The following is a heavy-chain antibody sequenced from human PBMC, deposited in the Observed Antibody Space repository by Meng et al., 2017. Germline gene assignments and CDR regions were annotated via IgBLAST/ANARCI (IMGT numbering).Heavy chain of an antibody. CDR1: GFTFSGSA. CDR3: LTGSGGSHLNN. J-gene: IGHJ4*02. CDR2: IRSKANSYAT. D-gene: IGHD2-15*01. V-gene: IGHV3-73*01. Sequence: GGSLRLSCAASGFTFSGSAMHWVRQASGKGLEWVGRIRSKANSYATAYAASVKGRFTISRDVSKNTACLQMNGMKYEDTAVYYCLTGSGGSHLNNWGQGTLVTVSS.